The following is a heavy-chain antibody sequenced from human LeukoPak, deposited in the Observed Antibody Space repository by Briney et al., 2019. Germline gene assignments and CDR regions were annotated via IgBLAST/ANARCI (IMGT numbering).Heavy chain of an antibody. J-gene: IGHJ5*02. Sequence: PGGSLRLSCAASGFTFSSHWMHWVRQAPGKGLVWVSRINSDGSITTYADSVKGRFTISRDNAKNTLYLQMNSLRAEDTAVYYCARDDWNPNWFDPWGQGTLVTVSS. CDR2: INSDGSIT. D-gene: IGHD1-1*01. CDR3: ARDDWNPNWFDP. V-gene: IGHV3-74*01. CDR1: GFTFSSHW.